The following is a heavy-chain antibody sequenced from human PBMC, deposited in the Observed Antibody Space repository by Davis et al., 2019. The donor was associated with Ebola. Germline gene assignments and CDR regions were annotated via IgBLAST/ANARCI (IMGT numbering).Heavy chain of an antibody. V-gene: IGHV4-4*07. D-gene: IGHD1-1*01. Sequence: GSLRLSCTVSGGSISSFFWSWIRQPAGKGLEWIGRIYPSGSTTYNPSLKSRVTISVDTSKNQFSLKLSSVTAADTAVYYCARGLYPWELDYWGQGTLVTVSS. CDR1: GGSISSFF. CDR2: IYPSGST. J-gene: IGHJ4*02. CDR3: ARGLYPWELDY.